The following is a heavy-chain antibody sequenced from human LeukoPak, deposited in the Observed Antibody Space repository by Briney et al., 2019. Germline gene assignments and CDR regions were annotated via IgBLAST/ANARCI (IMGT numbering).Heavy chain of an antibody. V-gene: IGHV4-4*02. J-gene: IGHJ4*02. CDR3: ARLPFNSGYEYFDY. CDR2: IYHSGST. CDR1: GGSISSSNW. D-gene: IGHD5-12*01. Sequence: SGTLSLTCAVSGGSISSSNWWSWVRQPPGKGLEWIGEIYHSGSTNYNPSLKSRVTISVDKSKNQLSLKLRSVTAADTAVYSCARLPFNSGYEYFDYWGQGTLVTVSS.